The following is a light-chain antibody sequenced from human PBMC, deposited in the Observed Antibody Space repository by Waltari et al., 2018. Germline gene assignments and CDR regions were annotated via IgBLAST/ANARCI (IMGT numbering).Light chain of an antibody. V-gene: IGKV1-39*01. Sequence: DIQMTQSPSSLSASVGERVTITCRASENVNNYLNWYQQKPGKAPKLLIYKASTLQSGVPSRFSGSGSGTDYTFTISSLQSEDVATYYCQQNYGTPFTFGPGTKLDIK. CDR3: QQNYGTPFT. CDR1: ENVNNY. CDR2: KAS. J-gene: IGKJ3*01.